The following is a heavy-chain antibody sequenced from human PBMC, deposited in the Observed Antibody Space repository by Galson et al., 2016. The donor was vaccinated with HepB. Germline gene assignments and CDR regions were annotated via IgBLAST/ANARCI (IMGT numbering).Heavy chain of an antibody. CDR2: INPSGGST. CDR3: ARDRHYYGSGSYPSRYFDY. D-gene: IGHD3-10*01. V-gene: IGHV1-46*01. Sequence: SVKVSCKASGYTFTSYYMHWVRQAPGQGLEWMGIINPSGGSTSYAQKLQGRVTMTRDTSTSTVYMELSSLRSEDTAVDYCARDRHYYGSGSYPSRYFDYWGQGTLVTVSS. CDR1: GYTFTSYY. J-gene: IGHJ4*02.